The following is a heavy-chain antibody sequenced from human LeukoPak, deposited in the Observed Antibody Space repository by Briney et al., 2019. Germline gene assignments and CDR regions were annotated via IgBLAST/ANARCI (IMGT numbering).Heavy chain of an antibody. V-gene: IGHV3-30-3*01. CDR3: ARDQYGYDSSGYHPFDY. CDR2: ISYDGSNK. Sequence: GGSLRLSCAASGFTFSSYAMHWVRQAPGKGLEWVAVISYDGSNKYYADSVKGRFTISRDNSKNTLYLQMNSLRAEDTAVYYRARDQYGYDSSGYHPFDYWGQGTLVTVSS. J-gene: IGHJ4*02. D-gene: IGHD3-22*01. CDR1: GFTFSSYA.